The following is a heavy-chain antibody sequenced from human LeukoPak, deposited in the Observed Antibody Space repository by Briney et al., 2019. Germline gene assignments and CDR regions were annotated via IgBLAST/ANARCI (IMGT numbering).Heavy chain of an antibody. Sequence: ASVKVSCKASGYTFTSYAMHWVRQAPGQRLEWMGWINAGNGNTKYSQKFQGRVTITRDTSASTAYMELSSLRSEDTAVYYCARDPIVGATGGYFDYWGQGTLVTVSS. V-gene: IGHV1-3*01. CDR2: INAGNGNT. CDR1: GYTFTSYA. D-gene: IGHD1-26*01. CDR3: ARDPIVGATGGYFDY. J-gene: IGHJ4*02.